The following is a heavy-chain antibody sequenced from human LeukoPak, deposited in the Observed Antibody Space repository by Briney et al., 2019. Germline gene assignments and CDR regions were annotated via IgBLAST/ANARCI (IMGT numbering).Heavy chain of an antibody. CDR3: ARGDYSGSPDY. D-gene: IGHD1-26*01. CDR2: IIPIFGIA. Sequence: SVKLSCKASGGTFSSYAISWVRQAPGQGLEWMGRIIPIFGIANYAQKFQGRVTITTDTATSTAYMELRSLRSDDTAVYYCARGDYSGSPDYWGQGTLVSVSS. J-gene: IGHJ4*02. V-gene: IGHV1-69*04. CDR1: GGTFSSYA.